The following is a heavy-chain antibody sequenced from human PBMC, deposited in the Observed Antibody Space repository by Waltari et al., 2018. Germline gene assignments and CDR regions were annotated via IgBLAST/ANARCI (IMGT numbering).Heavy chain of an antibody. CDR1: GGSISSYY. CDR2: IYYSGST. Sequence: QVQLQESGPGLVKPSETLSLTCTVSGGSISSYYWSWIRQPPGKGLEWIGYIYYSGSTNYNPSLKSRVTISVDTSKNQFSRKLSSVTAADTAVYYCATTYDSSGYYPYYFDYWGQGTLVTVSS. D-gene: IGHD3-22*01. J-gene: IGHJ4*02. V-gene: IGHV4-59*01. CDR3: ATTYDSSGYYPYYFDY.